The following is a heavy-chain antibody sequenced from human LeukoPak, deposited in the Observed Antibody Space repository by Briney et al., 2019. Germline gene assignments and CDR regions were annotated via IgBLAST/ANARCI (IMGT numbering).Heavy chain of an antibody. CDR3: AKDGQLHYYYYYYMDV. V-gene: IGHV3-43D*03. D-gene: IGHD6-6*01. Sequence: PGGSLRLSCAASGFTFDDYAMHWVRQAPGKGLEWVSLINWDGGSTYYADSVKGRFTISRDNSKNSLYLQMNSLRAEDTALYYCAKDGQLHYYYYYYMDVWGKGTTVTVSS. CDR2: INWDGGST. J-gene: IGHJ6*03. CDR1: GFTFDDYA.